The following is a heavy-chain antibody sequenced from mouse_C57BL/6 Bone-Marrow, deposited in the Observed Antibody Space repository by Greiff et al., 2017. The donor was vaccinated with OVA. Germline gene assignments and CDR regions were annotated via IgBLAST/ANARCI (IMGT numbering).Heavy chain of an antibody. CDR2: IHPNSGST. J-gene: IGHJ1*03. CDR3: ARSLYSNYVYFDV. CDR1: GYTFTSYW. V-gene: IGHV1-64*01. D-gene: IGHD2-5*01. Sequence: VQLQQSGAELVRPGASVTLSCKASGYTFTSYWMHWVKQRPGQGLEWIGMIHPNSGSTNYNEKFKSKATLTVDKSSSTAYMQLSSLTSEDSAVYYCARSLYSNYVYFDVWGTGTTVTVSS.